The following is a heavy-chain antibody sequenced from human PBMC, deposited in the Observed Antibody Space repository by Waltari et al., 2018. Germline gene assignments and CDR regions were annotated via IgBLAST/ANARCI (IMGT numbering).Heavy chain of an antibody. D-gene: IGHD3-10*01. CDR1: GGSISSGGYS. Sequence: QLQLQESGSGLVKPSQTLSLTCAVSGGSISSGGYSWRWIRQPTGNGLEWIGYIYHSGSTHYNPSLKSRVTISVDRSKNQFSLKLSSVTAADTAVYYCARAENYYGSGSYYGYWGQGTLVTVSS. CDR3: ARAENYYGSGSYYGY. CDR2: IYHSGST. J-gene: IGHJ4*02. V-gene: IGHV4-30-2*01.